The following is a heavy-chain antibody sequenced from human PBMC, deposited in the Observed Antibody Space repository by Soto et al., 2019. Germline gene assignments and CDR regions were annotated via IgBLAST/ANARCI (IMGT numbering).Heavy chain of an antibody. CDR1: GGSFSGYY. V-gene: IGHV4-34*01. J-gene: IGHJ6*02. D-gene: IGHD3-3*01. CDR2: INHSGST. Sequence: SETLSLTCAVYGGSFSGYYWSWIRQPPGKGLEWIGEINHSGSTNYNPSPKGRVTISVDTSKNQFSLKLSSVTAADTAVYYCARSGYYLYYYYGMDVWGQGTTVTVSS. CDR3: ARSGYYLYYYYGMDV.